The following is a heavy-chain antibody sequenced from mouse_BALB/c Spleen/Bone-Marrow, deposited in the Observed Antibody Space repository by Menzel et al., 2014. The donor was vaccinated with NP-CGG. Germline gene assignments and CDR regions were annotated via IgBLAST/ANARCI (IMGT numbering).Heavy chain of an antibody. CDR1: GYTFSTYR. Sequence: QVQLKESGAELAKPGASVKMSCKASGYTFSTYRMHWVKQRPGQGLEWIGYINPTTDYTEYNQKFKDKATLTADRSSSTAYMQLSSLTSEDSAVYYCARDVDYWGQGTTLTVSS. J-gene: IGHJ2*01. V-gene: IGHV1-4*01. CDR3: ARDVDY. CDR2: INPTTDYT.